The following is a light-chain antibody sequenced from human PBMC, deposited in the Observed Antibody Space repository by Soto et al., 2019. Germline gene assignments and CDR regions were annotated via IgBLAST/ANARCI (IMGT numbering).Light chain of an antibody. Sequence: QSALTQPASVSGSPGQSITISCTGTSSDVGAYNYVSWYQQHPGTAPKLIISEVTNRPSGVSSRFSGSKSANTASLTISGLQAEDEADYFCSSYTTTNTLWVFGGGTKVTVL. J-gene: IGLJ3*02. CDR3: SSYTTTNTLWV. V-gene: IGLV2-14*01. CDR2: EVT. CDR1: SSDVGAYNY.